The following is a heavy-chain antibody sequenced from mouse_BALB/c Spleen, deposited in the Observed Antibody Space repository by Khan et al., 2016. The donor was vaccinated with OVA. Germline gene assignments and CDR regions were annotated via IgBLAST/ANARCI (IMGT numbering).Heavy chain of an antibody. CDR3: ERGYEFFPY. CDR2: VIPYNGDT. Sequence: VQLKLSGPDLVKPGPSLKISCKASGYSFTVYYISWVKQSHRRIPQWIGRVIPYNGDTNYNQNFKGKAILTVDKSSNKAYMQLHSLTSEDTAVIYCERGYEFFPYWGQGTILTVSA. V-gene: IGHV1S135*01. CDR1: GYSFTVYY. J-gene: IGHJ3*01. D-gene: IGHD2-12*01.